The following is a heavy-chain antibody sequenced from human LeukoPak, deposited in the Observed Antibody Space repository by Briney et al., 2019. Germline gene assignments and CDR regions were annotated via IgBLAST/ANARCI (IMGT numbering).Heavy chain of an antibody. V-gene: IGHV5-51*01. J-gene: IGHJ4*02. CDR3: ARQAIAARLDFDY. CDR2: IYPGDSDT. Sequence: GESLKISCKGSGYSFTSYWIGWVRQMPGKGLEWMGIIYPGDSDTRYSPSLQGQVTISADKSISTAYLQWSSLKASDTAMYYCARQAIAARLDFDYWGQGTLVTVSS. CDR1: GYSFTSYW. D-gene: IGHD6-6*01.